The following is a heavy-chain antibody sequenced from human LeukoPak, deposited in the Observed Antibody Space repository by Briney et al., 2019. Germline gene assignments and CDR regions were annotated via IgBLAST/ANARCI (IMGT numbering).Heavy chain of an antibody. CDR1: GFTFSSQW. D-gene: IGHD3-16*01. CDR3: VRSLGGVDH. J-gene: IGHJ5*02. Sequence: GGSLRLSCAASGFTFSSQWMHWVRQAPGKGLVWVSHINSDGTTTNYADSVKGRFTISRDNDKNTLYLQMNSLRAEDTAVYYCVRSLGGVDHWGQGSLVTVSS. CDR2: INSDGTTT. V-gene: IGHV3-74*01.